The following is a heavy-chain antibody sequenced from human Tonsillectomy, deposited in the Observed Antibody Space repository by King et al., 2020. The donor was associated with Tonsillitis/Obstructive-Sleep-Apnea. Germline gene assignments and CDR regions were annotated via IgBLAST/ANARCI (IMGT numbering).Heavy chain of an antibody. V-gene: IGHV3-23*01. CDR3: AKGITRTSXXNWFDP. D-gene: IGHD1-14*01. CDR1: GFTYSSYA. CDR2: ITASGDNT. Sequence: VQLQESGGGLVQTGGSRRLSCAASGFTYSSYAMSWVRQAPGKGLEWVSAITASGDNTYYADSVKGRFTISRDNSKDTLYLQMNNLRAGDTAIYYCAKGITRTSXXNWFDPWGQGTLVTVSS. J-gene: IGHJ5*02.